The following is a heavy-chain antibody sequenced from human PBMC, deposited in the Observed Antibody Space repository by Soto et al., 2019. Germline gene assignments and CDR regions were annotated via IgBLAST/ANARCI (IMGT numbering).Heavy chain of an antibody. CDR3: AKAMVAATRESDY. CDR2: IRTSGDRT. Sequence: GVLRLSCAASGFTFSNYVMNWVRQAPGKGLEWVSTIRTSGDRTYYADSVKGRFTISRDNSKNTLYLQMNSLRVEDTAIYYCAKAMVAATRESDYWGQGTLVTVSS. CDR1: GFTFSNYV. J-gene: IGHJ4*02. D-gene: IGHD2-15*01. V-gene: IGHV3-23*01.